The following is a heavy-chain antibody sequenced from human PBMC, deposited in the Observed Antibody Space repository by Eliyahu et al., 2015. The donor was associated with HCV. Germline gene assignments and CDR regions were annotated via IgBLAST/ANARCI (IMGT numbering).Heavy chain of an antibody. V-gene: IGHV7-4-1*02. CDR3: ARLYYDILTGFLYYYYGMDV. Sequence: LEWMGWINTNTGNPTYAQGFTGRFVFSLDTSVSTAYLQISSLKAEDTAVYYCARLYYDILTGFLYYYYGMDVWGQGTTVTVSS. D-gene: IGHD3-9*01. CDR2: INTNTGNP. J-gene: IGHJ6*02.